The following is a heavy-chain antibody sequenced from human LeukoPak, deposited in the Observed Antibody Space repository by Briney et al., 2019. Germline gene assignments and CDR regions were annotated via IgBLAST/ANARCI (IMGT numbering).Heavy chain of an antibody. D-gene: IGHD6-19*01. CDR3: ARVNKYSSGWYY. J-gene: IGHJ4*02. CDR1: GFTFSSYS. CDR2: ISSSSSYI. V-gene: IGHV3-21*01. Sequence: PGRSLRLSCAASGFTFSSYSMNWVRQAPGKGLEWVSSISSSSSYIYYADSVKGRFTISRDNAKNSLYLQMNSLRAEDTAVYYCARVNKYSSGWYYWGQGTLVTVSS.